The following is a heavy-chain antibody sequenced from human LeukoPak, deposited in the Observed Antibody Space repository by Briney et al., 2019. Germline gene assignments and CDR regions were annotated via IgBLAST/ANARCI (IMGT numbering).Heavy chain of an antibody. D-gene: IGHD3-22*01. J-gene: IGHJ4*02. V-gene: IGHV3-23*01. Sequence: GGSLRLSCAASGFTFNSYAMSWVRQAPGKGLEWVSGITGSGGTTYYADSVKGRFTISRDNSKNTLYLQMNSLGAEDTAVYYCAKDMYYDSSGPVFDYWGQGTLVTVSS. CDR3: AKDMYYDSSGPVFDY. CDR1: GFTFNSYA. CDR2: ITGSGGTT.